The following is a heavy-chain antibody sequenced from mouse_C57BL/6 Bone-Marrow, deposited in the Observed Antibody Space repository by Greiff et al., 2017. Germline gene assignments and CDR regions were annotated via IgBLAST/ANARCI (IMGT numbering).Heavy chain of an antibody. D-gene: IGHD2-3*01. CDR2: IDPSDSYT. CDR1: GYTFTSYW. J-gene: IGHJ3*01. Sequence: QVQLKQPGAELVKPGASVKLSCKASGYTFTSYWMQWVKQRPGQGLEWIGEIDPSDSYTNYNQKFKGKATLTVDTSSSTAYMQLSSLTSEDSAVYYCARWDGYYVTWFAYWGQGTLVTVSA. CDR3: ARWDGYYVTWFAY. V-gene: IGHV1-50*01.